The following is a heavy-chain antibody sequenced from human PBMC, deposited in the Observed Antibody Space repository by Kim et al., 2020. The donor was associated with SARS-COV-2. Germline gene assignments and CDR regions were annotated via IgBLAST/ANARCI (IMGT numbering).Heavy chain of an antibody. Sequence: KGRFTISRDESKSIAYLQMNSLKTEDTAVYYCTRAALSPYDSSGYDAFDIWGQGTMVTVSS. D-gene: IGHD3-22*01. J-gene: IGHJ3*02. V-gene: IGHV3-49*02. CDR3: TRAALSPYDSSGYDAFDI.